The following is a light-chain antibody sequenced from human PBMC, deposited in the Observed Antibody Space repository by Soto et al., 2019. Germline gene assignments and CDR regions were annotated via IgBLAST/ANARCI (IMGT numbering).Light chain of an antibody. CDR1: SSDVGGYNF. CDR3: SSYTTTSTLV. V-gene: IGLV2-14*01. J-gene: IGLJ1*01. CDR2: EVS. Sequence: QSALTQPASVSGSPGQSITISCTGTSSDVGGYNFVSWYQQHPGKAPKLMIYEVSSRPSGVSNRFSGSKSGDTASLTISGLQAEDEADYYCSSYTTTSTLVFGTRTKLTVL.